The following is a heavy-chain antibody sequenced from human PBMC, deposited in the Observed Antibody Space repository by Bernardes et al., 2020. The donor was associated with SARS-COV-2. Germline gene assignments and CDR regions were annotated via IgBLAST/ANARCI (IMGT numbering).Heavy chain of an antibody. Sequence: RYLSLAWAASGVSVSDSTRHWVRPAYGKGLEWIGRIRSKTNSYATAYAASVTGRFTISRQDSDNTAYLQMNSLKTEDTAIYYCTRVSPIVGSYYDAFDIWGQGTMGTVSS. D-gene: IGHD1-26*01. V-gene: IGHV3-73*01. CDR3: TRVSPIVGSYYDAFDI. CDR1: GVSVSDST. J-gene: IGHJ3*02. CDR2: IRSKTNSYAT.